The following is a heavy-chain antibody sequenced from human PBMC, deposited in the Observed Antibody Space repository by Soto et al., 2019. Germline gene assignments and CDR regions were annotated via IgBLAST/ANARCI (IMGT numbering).Heavy chain of an antibody. CDR1: GFIFSNYA. CDR3: ARAGAYCSGGSCYGQNWLDA. CDR2: IWYDGSNS. V-gene: IGHV3-33*01. D-gene: IGHD2-15*01. J-gene: IGHJ5*02. Sequence: PGGSLRLSCTPSGFIFSNYAMHWVRQAPGKGLEWVGVIWYDGSNSVHAESVKGRFTISGDNSENTLFLQMDSLRAEDTALYYCARAGAYCSGGSCYGQNWLDAWGQGTLVTVSS.